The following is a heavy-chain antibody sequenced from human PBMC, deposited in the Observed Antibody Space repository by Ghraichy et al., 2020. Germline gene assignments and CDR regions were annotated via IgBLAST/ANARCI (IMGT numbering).Heavy chain of an antibody. Sequence: SVKVSCKASGGTFSSYAISWVRQAPGQGLEWMGGIIPIFGTANYAQKFQGRVTITADESTSTAYMELSSLRSEDTAVYYCAREAVGYDFWSGYSTYYYYYGMDVWGQGTTVTVSS. V-gene: IGHV1-69*13. CDR3: AREAVGYDFWSGYSTYYYYYGMDV. J-gene: IGHJ6*02. CDR1: GGTFSSYA. CDR2: IIPIFGTA. D-gene: IGHD3-3*01.